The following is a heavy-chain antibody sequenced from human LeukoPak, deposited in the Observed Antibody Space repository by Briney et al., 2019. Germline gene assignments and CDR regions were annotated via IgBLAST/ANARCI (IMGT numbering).Heavy chain of an antibody. J-gene: IGHJ4*02. CDR3: ARVEYCTKGVCINFDL. Sequence: GASLKVSCKASGYTFTGPYIHWMRQAPGQGLEWMAWINPNSGCTKYAQKFQGRVTVTRDTSTSTAYMELSGLRADDTATYYCARVEYCTKGVCINFDLWGQGTLVAVSS. V-gene: IGHV1-2*02. CDR2: INPNSGCT. CDR1: GYTFTGPY. D-gene: IGHD2-8*01.